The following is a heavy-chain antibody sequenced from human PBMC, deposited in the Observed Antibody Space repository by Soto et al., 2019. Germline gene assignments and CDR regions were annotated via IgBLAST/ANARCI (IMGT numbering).Heavy chain of an antibody. Sequence: GGALRLSCAASVFTFSDYYMSWIRQAPGKGLDWVSYISSSGSTIYYADSVKGRFTISRDNAKNSLYRQMNSLRAEDTAVYYCFGGNPGGAFDIWGQGTLVTVSS. D-gene: IGHD2-15*01. CDR1: VFTFSDYY. J-gene: IGHJ3*02. CDR2: ISSSGSTI. V-gene: IGHV3-11*01. CDR3: FGGNPGGAFDI.